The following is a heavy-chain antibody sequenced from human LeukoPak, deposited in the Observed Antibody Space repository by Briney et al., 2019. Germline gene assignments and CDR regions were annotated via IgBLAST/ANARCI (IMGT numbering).Heavy chain of an antibody. Sequence: GSLRLSCAASGFTFSSYGMHWVRQAPGKGLEWVAFIRYDGSNKYYADSVKGRFTISRDNSKNTLYLQMNSLRAEDTAVYYCARLFGEGYYGMDVWGQGTTVTVSS. CDR1: GFTFSSYG. V-gene: IGHV3-30*02. CDR3: ARLFGEGYYGMDV. CDR2: IRYDGSNK. D-gene: IGHD3-10*02. J-gene: IGHJ6*02.